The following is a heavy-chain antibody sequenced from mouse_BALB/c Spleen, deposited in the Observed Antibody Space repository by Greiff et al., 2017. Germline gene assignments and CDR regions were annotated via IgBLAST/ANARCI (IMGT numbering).Heavy chain of an antibody. CDR2: IYPGDGDT. CDR3: ARYGNSWYFDY. J-gene: IGHJ2*01. Sequence: QVQLQQSGPELVKPGASVKISCKASGYAFSSSWMNWVKQRPGQGLEWIGRIYPGDGDTNYNGKFKGKATLTADKSSSTAYMQLSSLTSVDSAVYFCARYGNSWYFDYWGQGTTLTVSS. CDR1: GYAFSSSW. D-gene: IGHD2-1*01. V-gene: IGHV1-82*01.